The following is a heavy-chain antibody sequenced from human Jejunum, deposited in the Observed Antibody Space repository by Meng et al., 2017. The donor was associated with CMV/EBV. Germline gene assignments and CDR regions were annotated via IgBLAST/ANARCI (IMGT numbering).Heavy chain of an antibody. J-gene: IGHJ4*02. Sequence: VSGGSSSRANWWTWVRQTPGKGLEWIGEVYRGGNAMYNPSLQSRLTISVDDYTNQVSLRLRSVTAADTAMYYCTTGSAYSPPGQFHQWGQGTLVTVSS. V-gene: IGHV4-4*02. D-gene: IGHD3-22*01. CDR2: VYRGGNA. CDR3: TTGSAYSPPGQFHQ. CDR1: GGSSSRANW.